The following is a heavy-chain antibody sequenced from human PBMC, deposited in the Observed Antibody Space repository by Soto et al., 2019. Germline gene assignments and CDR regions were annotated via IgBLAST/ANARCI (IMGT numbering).Heavy chain of an antibody. Sequence: QLHLVQSGAVVKKPGASVTVSCSASGYPVTAYYMHWVRQAPGRGLEWMGGINPATGAAKYTQTFQGRVHMTRDTSTSTVFMELGGLTSGDPAVFYWAGGGGVGVAGSAAFDMWGQGTLVTVSS. V-gene: IGHV1-2*02. J-gene: IGHJ3*02. CDR3: AGGGGVGVAGSAAFDM. CDR1: GYPVTAYY. D-gene: IGHD3-3*01. CDR2: INPATGAA.